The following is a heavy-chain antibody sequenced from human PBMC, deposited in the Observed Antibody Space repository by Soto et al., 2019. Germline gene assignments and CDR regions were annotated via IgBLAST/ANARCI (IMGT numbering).Heavy chain of an antibody. V-gene: IGHV1-18*04. CDR2: ISAYNGNT. CDR3: ARPSGYCSGGSCYFSWFDP. J-gene: IGHJ5*02. Sequence: QVQLVPSGAEVKKPGASVKVSCKASGYTFTSYGISWVRQAPGQGLDWMGWISAYNGNTNYAQKLQGRGTMTTDTSTSTAYMELRSLRSDDTGVYYCARPSGYCSGGSCYFSWFDPWGQGTLVTVSS. D-gene: IGHD2-15*01. CDR1: GYTFTSYG.